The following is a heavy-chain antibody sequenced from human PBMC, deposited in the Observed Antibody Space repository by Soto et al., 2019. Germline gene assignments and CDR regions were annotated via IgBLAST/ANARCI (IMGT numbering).Heavy chain of an antibody. D-gene: IGHD3-16*01. V-gene: IGHV1-18*01. CDR2: ISPYTGNT. J-gene: IGHJ6*02. CDR1: GYIFVNYR. Sequence: QVQLVQSGDEVKKPGASVKVSCKASGYIFVNYRIAWVRQAPGQGLEWMGWISPYTGNTHSATKVQGRLTMTTDTSTSTAYMDLGSLTSDDTAVYYCVMVDNYVTPTPQDVWGQGTTVTVCS. CDR3: VMVDNYVTPTPQDV.